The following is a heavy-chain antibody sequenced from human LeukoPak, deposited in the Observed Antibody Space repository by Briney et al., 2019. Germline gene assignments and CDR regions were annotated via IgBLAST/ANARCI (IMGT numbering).Heavy chain of an antibody. V-gene: IGHV1-18*01. CDR2: INTNNGNT. Sequence: ASVKVSCKTSGYTFANYGISWVRQAPGQGLEWMGWINTNNGNTNYAQILQGRVTMTTDTSTSTAYMELRSLRSDDTAVYYCARRMEDAFDIWGQGTMVTVSS. CDR1: GYTFANYG. D-gene: IGHD1-1*01. CDR3: ARRMEDAFDI. J-gene: IGHJ3*02.